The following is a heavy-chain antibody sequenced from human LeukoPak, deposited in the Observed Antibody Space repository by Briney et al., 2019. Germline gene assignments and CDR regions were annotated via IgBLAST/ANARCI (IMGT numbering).Heavy chain of an antibody. CDR1: GYTFTSYD. CDR2: MNPNSGNT. Sequence: ASVKVSCKASGYTFTSYDINWVRQATGQGLEWMGWMNPNSGNTGYAQKFQGRVTMTRNTSISTAYMELSSLRSEDTAVYYCARTKRITIFGVNRIDYWGQGTPVTVSS. V-gene: IGHV1-8*01. D-gene: IGHD3-3*01. J-gene: IGHJ4*02. CDR3: ARTKRITIFGVNRIDY.